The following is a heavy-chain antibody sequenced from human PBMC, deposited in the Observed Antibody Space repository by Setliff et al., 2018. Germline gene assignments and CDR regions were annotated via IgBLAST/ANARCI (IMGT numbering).Heavy chain of an antibody. D-gene: IGHD3-3*01. CDR1: GFTFSSLW. CDR2: INQGGSDQ. CDR3: ARDVFDFRTGQAGP. J-gene: IGHJ5*02. Sequence: LRLSFSASGFTFSSLWMAWVRQAPGKGLEWVANINQGGSDQFYVESVKGRFTISRDNAKNSLYLQMNSLRVEDTAVYYCARDVFDFRTGQAGPWGQGTLVTVSS. V-gene: IGHV3-7*01.